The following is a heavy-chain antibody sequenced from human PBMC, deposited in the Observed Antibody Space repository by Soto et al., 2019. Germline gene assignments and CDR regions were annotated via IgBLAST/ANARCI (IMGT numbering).Heavy chain of an antibody. Sequence: ASVKVSCKASGYTFTSYGISWVRQAPGQGLEWMGWISAYNGNTNYAQKLQGRVTMTTDTSTSTAYMELRSLRSDDTAVYYCARASGALQANYGDSTHYYYYYYMDVWGKGTTVTVSS. CDR2: ISAYNGNT. V-gene: IGHV1-18*01. D-gene: IGHD4-17*01. CDR3: ARASGALQANYGDSTHYYYYYYMDV. CDR1: GYTFTSYG. J-gene: IGHJ6*03.